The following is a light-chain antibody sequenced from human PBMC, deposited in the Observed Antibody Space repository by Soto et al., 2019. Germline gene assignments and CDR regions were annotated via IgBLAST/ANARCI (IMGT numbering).Light chain of an antibody. V-gene: IGKV3-20*01. J-gene: IGKJ1*01. CDR1: QSVPRSY. CDR3: QKYDSFSVT. Sequence: VLTQSPGTLSLSPGDSATLSCRASQSVPRSYLAWYQQKTGQAPRLLIYGASSRATGIPDRLSGSGSGTDLNLTISRLEPEDFATYYCQKYDSFSVTCGQGTKVDIK. CDR2: GAS.